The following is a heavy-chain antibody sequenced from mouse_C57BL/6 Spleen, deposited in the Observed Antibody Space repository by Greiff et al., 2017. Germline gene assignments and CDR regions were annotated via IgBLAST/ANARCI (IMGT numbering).Heavy chain of an antibody. J-gene: IGHJ3*01. V-gene: IGHV1-9*01. Sequence: QVQLQQSGAELMKPGASVKLSCKATGYTFTGYWIERVKQWPGHGLEWIGEILPGSGSTNYNGKFKGKATFTADTSSNTAYMQLSSLTTEDSAIYYSASPYYYGSSYDWFAYWGQGTLVTVSA. CDR1: GYTFTGYW. CDR3: ASPYYYGSSYDWFAY. D-gene: IGHD1-1*01. CDR2: ILPGSGST.